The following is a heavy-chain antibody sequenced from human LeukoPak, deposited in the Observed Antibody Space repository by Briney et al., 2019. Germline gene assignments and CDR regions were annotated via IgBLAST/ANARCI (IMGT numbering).Heavy chain of an antibody. CDR3: VRGSDGWFGDGFGRFAFDI. J-gene: IGHJ3*02. CDR1: GFTFSSYW. V-gene: IGHV3-33*08. Sequence: PGGSLRLSCAASGFTFSSYWMHWVRQTPGKGLVWVALIWYDGSKIYYADSVKGRFTISRDNSRNTLFLQMNNLRVEDTAVYYCVRGSDGWFGDGFGRFAFDIWGQGTMVTVSP. D-gene: IGHD3-10*01. CDR2: IWYDGSKI.